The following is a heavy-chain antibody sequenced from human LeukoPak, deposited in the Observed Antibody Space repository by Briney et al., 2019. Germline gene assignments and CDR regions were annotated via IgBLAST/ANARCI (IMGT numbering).Heavy chain of an antibody. D-gene: IGHD5-24*01. J-gene: IGHJ4*02. CDR1: GFTFSSYS. Sequence: GGSLRLSCAAPGFTFSSYSMNWVRQAPGKGLEWVSSISSSSSYIYYADSVKGRFTISRDNAKNSLYLQMNSLRAEDTAVYYCARDRRDGYNEGFDYWGQGTLVTVSS. V-gene: IGHV3-21*01. CDR2: ISSSSSYI. CDR3: ARDRRDGYNEGFDY.